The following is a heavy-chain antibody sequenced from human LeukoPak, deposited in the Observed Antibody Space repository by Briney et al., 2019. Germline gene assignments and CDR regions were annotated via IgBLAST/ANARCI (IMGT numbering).Heavy chain of an antibody. V-gene: IGHV1-2*04. D-gene: IGHD6-19*01. CDR2: INPNSGGT. J-gene: IGHJ5*02. CDR3: ARGHPQEDSSGFPTRSLYRFDP. Sequence: ASVKVSCKASGYTFTGYYMHWVRQAPGQGLEWMGWINPNSGGTNYAQKFQGWVTMTRDTSISTAYMELSRLRSDDTAVYYCARGHPQEDSSGFPTRSLYRFDPWGQGTLVTVSS. CDR1: GYTFTGYY.